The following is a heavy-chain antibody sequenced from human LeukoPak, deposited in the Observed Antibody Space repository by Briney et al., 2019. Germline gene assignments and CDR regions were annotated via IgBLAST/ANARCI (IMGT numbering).Heavy chain of an antibody. J-gene: IGHJ5*02. CDR2: IYYSGST. CDR1: GGSISSGGYY. V-gene: IGHV4-31*03. CDR3: ARENREPATALNWFDP. Sequence: SETLSLTCTVSGGSISSGGYYWSWIRQHPGKGLEWIGYIYYSGSTYYNPSLKSRVTISVDTSKNQFSLKLSSVTAADTAVYYCARENREPATALNWFDPWGQGTLVTVSS. D-gene: IGHD1-14*01.